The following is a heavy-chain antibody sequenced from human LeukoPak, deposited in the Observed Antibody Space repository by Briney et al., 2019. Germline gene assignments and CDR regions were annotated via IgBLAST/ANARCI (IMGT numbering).Heavy chain of an antibody. CDR1: GFSLSSYS. Sequence: PGGSLRLSCAASGFSLSSYSMNWVRQAPGKGLEWVSSISSSSSYIYYADSVKGRFTISRDNAKNLLYLQMNSLRAEDTAVYYCARDLETLSYDSSGYDYWGQGTLVTVSS. J-gene: IGHJ4*02. CDR2: ISSSSSYI. D-gene: IGHD3-22*01. V-gene: IGHV3-21*06. CDR3: ARDLETLSYDSSGYDY.